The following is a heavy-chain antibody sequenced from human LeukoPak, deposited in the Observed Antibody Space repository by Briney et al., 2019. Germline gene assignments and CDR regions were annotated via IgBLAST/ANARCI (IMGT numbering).Heavy chain of an antibody. CDR3: ARDNYDTSFDY. D-gene: IGHD3-22*01. J-gene: IGHJ4*02. CDR1: GESFSGYY. Sequence: SETLSVTCAVYGESFSGYYWSWIRQTPGKGLEWIGEIHHNGSPEINQSGNTNYNPSLKSRVTISVDTSKNQFSLKVTSVTAADTAVYYCARDNYDTSFDYWGQGTLVTVSS. V-gene: IGHV4-34*01. CDR2: IHHNGSPEINQSGNT.